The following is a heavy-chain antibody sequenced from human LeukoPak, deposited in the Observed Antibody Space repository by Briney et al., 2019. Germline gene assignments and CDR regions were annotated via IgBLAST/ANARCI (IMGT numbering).Heavy chain of an antibody. CDR1: GFTFSSYS. D-gene: IGHD3-22*01. CDR2: ISGDT. Sequence: GGSQRLSCAASGFTFSSYSMTWVRQAPGKGLEWVSAISGDTYYADSVKGRFTISRDNSKDTLYLQMNSLRVEDTAVYYCALRGDSSGYYFDYWGQGSLVTVSS. J-gene: IGHJ4*02. V-gene: IGHV3-23*01. CDR3: ALRGDSSGYYFDY.